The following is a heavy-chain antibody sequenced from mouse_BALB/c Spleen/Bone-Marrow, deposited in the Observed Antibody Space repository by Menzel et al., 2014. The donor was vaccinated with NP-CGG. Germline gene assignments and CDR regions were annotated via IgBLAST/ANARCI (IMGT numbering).Heavy chain of an antibody. J-gene: IGHJ3*01. CDR1: GYSFTSYW. V-gene: IGHV1-61*01. CDR2: IHPSGSET. CDR3: ARSRGEGY. Sequence: VQLQQSGAELVRPGASVKLSCKASGYSFTSYWMNWVKQRPGQGLEWIGMIHPSGSETRLNQNFKDKATLTVDKSSSTAYIQLSSPTSEDSAVYYCARSRGEGYWGQGTLVTVSA.